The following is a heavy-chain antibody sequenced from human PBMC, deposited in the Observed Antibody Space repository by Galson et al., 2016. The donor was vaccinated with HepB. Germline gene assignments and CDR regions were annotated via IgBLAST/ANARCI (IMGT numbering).Heavy chain of an antibody. CDR3: ARHRSNPTSRDYHYGLAV. V-gene: IGHV5-51*01. Sequence: QSGAEVKKPGESLKISCRVYGYSFTSYWLAWVRQMPGKGLEWMGIIYPGDSDTKYSPSLEGQVTTSVDKSINTAFLHWNSLQASDSGIYFCARHRSNPTSRDYHYGLAVWGQGTTVTVSS. CDR2: IYPGDSDT. D-gene: IGHD4/OR15-4a*01. J-gene: IGHJ6*02. CDR1: GYSFTSYW.